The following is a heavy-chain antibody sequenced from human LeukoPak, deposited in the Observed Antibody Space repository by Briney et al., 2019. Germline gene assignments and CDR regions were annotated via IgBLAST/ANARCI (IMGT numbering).Heavy chain of an antibody. Sequence: ASVKVSCKASGGTFSSYAISWVRQAPGQGLEWMGWINPNSGGTNYAQKFQGRVTMTRDTSISTAYMELSRLRSDDTAVYYCASAGPYNNWFDPWGQGTLVTVSS. CDR3: ASAGPYNNWFDP. CDR2: INPNSGGT. J-gene: IGHJ5*02. D-gene: IGHD4-11*01. CDR1: GGTFSSYA. V-gene: IGHV1-2*02.